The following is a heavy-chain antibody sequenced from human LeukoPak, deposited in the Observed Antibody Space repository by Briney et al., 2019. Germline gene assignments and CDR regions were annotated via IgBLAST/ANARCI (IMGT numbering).Heavy chain of an antibody. CDR3: AMGYDRFDY. CDR2: IYYSGST. D-gene: IGHD3-22*01. J-gene: IGHJ4*02. CDR1: GGSISSYY. Sequence: SETLSLTCTVSGGSISSYYWSWIRQPPGKGLEWIGYIYYSGSTNYNPSRKSRVTISVDTSKNQFSLKLSPVTAADTAVYYCAMGYDRFDYWGQGTLVTVSS. V-gene: IGHV4-59*01.